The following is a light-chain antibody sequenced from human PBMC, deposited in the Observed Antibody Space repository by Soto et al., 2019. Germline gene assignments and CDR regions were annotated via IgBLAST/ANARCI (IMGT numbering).Light chain of an antibody. CDR2: DVS. J-gene: IGKJ1*01. CDR3: QQYNTFWT. CDR1: QSISRW. V-gene: IGKV1-5*01. Sequence: DIQITQSPSTLSASVGDRVTISYLASQSISRWLAWYQQKPGKAPKLLIYDVSSLESGVPSRFSGSGSGTEFTLTISSLQPDDVATYYCQQYNTFWTFGQGTKVDIK.